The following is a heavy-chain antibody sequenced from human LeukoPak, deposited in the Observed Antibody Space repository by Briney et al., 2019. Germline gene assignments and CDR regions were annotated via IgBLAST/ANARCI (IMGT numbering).Heavy chain of an antibody. V-gene: IGHV1-46*01. CDR1: GYTFTSYY. CDR2: INPSGGST. Sequence: ASVKLACKPSGYTFTSYYMHWVRQAPGQGLEWMGIINPSGGSTSYAQKCQRRVTMTRENSTSTGYMELSSLRSEDTAVYYCARSASIRTYYFDYWGQGTLVTVSS. J-gene: IGHJ4*02. CDR3: ARSASIRTYYFDY. D-gene: IGHD1-1*01.